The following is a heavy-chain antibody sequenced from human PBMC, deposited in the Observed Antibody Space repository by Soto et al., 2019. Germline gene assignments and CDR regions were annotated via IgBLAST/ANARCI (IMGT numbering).Heavy chain of an antibody. Sequence: EVQLVESGGGLVQPGRSLRLSCVSSGFTADDYAMHWVRQAPGKGLEWVSGISSNSDTIDYADSVKGRFTISRDNAKNSLFLQMNSLRPEDTTLYYCAKDMKWGGMTTIPYFDSWGQGTLFTVSS. V-gene: IGHV3-9*02. D-gene: IGHD4-17*01. CDR1: GFTADDYA. J-gene: IGHJ4*02. CDR3: AKDMKWGGMTTIPYFDS. CDR2: ISSNSDTI.